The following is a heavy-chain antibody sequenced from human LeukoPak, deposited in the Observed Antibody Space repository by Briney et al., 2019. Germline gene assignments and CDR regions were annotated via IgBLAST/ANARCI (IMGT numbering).Heavy chain of an antibody. CDR2: ISSSSYT. CDR1: GFTFSDYY. CDR3: ARDLLVVPAAIGWFDP. Sequence: GGSLSLSCAASGFTFSDYYMSWIRQAPGKGLEWVSYISSSSYTNYADSVKGRFTISRDNAKNSLYLQMNSLRAEDTAVYYCARDLLVVPAAIGWFDPWGQGTLVTVSS. D-gene: IGHD2-2*02. J-gene: IGHJ5*02. V-gene: IGHV3-11*06.